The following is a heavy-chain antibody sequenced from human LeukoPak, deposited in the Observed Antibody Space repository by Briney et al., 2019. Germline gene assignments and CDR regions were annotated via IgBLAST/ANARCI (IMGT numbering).Heavy chain of an antibody. CDR2: FDTEDGET. J-gene: IGHJ4*02. Sequence: ASVKGSCKVSGYTLTELSMHWVRQAPGKGVEWKGGFDTEDGETIYAQKFQGRVTMTEDTSTDTAYMGRSSLRSEDTAVYYCATEGPVAGMRKFDYWGQGTLVTVSS. V-gene: IGHV1-24*01. D-gene: IGHD6-19*01. CDR1: GYTLTELS. CDR3: ATEGPVAGMRKFDY.